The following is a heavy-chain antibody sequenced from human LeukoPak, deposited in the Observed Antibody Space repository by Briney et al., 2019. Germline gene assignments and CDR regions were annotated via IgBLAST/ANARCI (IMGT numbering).Heavy chain of an antibody. Sequence: PGGSLRLSCAASGFTFSSYSMNWVRQAPGKGLEWVSSISSSSSYIYYADSVKGRFTISRDNTKNSLYLQMGSLRAEDMAVYYCARGSGIQLWFFLSDYWGQGTLVTVSS. D-gene: IGHD5-18*01. J-gene: IGHJ4*02. CDR1: GFTFSSYS. CDR2: ISSSSSYI. V-gene: IGHV3-21*01. CDR3: ARGSGIQLWFFLSDY.